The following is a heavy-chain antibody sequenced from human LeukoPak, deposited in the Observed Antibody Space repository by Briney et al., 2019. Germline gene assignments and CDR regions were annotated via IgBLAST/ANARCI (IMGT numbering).Heavy chain of an antibody. CDR1: GYAFTSYG. V-gene: IGHV1-18*01. Sequence: GASVKVSCKASGYAFTSYGISWVRQAPGQGLEWMGWISAYNGNTNYAQKLQGRVIMTTDTSTSTAYMELRSLRSDDTAVYYCARDQFTYYYDSSGYFLWGQGTLVTVSS. CDR2: ISAYNGNT. CDR3: ARDQFTYYYDSSGYFL. D-gene: IGHD3-22*01. J-gene: IGHJ4*02.